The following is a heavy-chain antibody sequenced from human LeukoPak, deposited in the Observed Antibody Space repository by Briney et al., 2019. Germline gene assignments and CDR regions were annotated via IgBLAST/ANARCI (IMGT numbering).Heavy chain of an antibody. CDR2: FSASGGRT. Sequence: GCLRLSCAASAFSFSSYAMSWVRQPPGKGLGWVSGFSASGGRTYYADSVKGRSTISRDTSTNTLYLQVACVRAEDTAVYYCAKGNSGSYLMHFDYWGQGTLVTVPS. CDR3: AKGNSGSYLMHFDY. CDR1: AFSFSSYA. V-gene: IGHV3-23*01. J-gene: IGHJ4*02. D-gene: IGHD1-26*01.